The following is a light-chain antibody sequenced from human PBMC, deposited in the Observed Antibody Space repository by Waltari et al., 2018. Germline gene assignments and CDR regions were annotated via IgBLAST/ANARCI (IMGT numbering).Light chain of an antibody. CDR2: AVT. CDR1: SSDVGVHNY. CDR3: CSHTFDSTWV. J-gene: IGLJ3*02. V-gene: IGLV2-14*03. Sequence: QSALTQPASVSGSPGQSITISCTGPSSDVGVHNYVSWYQQYPGKAPNLLIYAVTKRPSGVSSRFSGSRSGNTASLTISGLQPEDEADYYCCSHTFDSTWVFGGGTKLTVL.